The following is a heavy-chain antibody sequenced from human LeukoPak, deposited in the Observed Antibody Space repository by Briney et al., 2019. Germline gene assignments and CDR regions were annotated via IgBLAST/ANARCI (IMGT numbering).Heavy chain of an antibody. CDR3: AKEGSCSGGSCYSDY. J-gene: IGHJ4*02. CDR1: GFPFSRYA. D-gene: IGHD2-15*01. V-gene: IGHV3-23*01. Sequence: GRSLRLSCVASGFPFSRYAVHWVRQAPGKGLEWVSTITGSGTSTYYADSVKDRFTISRDNSKNTLYLQMNSLRAEDTAVYYCAKEGSCSGGSCYSDYWGQGTLVTVSS. CDR2: ITGSGTST.